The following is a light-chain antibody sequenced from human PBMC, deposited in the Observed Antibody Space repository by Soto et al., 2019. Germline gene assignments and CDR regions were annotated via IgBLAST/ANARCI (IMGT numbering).Light chain of an antibody. CDR1: QGISNY. Sequence: DIQMTQSPSSLSASVGDRVTITCRVSQGISNYLAWYQQKPGKVPKLLIYAASTLQSGVPSRFSGSGSGTDFTLTISSLQPEDVATYYCQKYKSAPRTFGQGTKVEIK. J-gene: IGKJ1*01. CDR3: QKYKSAPRT. CDR2: AAS. V-gene: IGKV1-27*01.